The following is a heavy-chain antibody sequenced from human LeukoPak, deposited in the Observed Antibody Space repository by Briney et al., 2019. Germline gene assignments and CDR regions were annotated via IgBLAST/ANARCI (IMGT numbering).Heavy chain of an antibody. J-gene: IGHJ4*02. CDR3: ARGPYCSGGSCYLGPFDY. Sequence: AASVKVSCKAPGYTSTGYYMHWGRKAPGQGLKWRGWINPNSGGTNYAQKLQGRVTMTRDTSISTAYMELSRLRSDDTAVYYCARGPYCSGGSCYLGPFDYWGQGTLVTVSS. D-gene: IGHD2-15*01. CDR1: GYTSTGYY. V-gene: IGHV1-2*02. CDR2: INPNSGGT.